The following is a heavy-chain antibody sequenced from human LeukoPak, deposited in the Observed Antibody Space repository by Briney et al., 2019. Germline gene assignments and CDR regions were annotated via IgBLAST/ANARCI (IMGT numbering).Heavy chain of an antibody. D-gene: IGHD3-9*01. V-gene: IGHV3-30-3*01. CDR1: GITFSSYA. Sequence: GESLRLSCAASGITFSSYAMHWVRQAPGKGLEWVAVISYGGSNKYYADSVKGRFTISRDNSKNTLYLQMTSLRAEDTAVYFCARDARYYDILTGYPLFDYWGQGTLVTVSS. CDR2: ISYGGSNK. J-gene: IGHJ4*02. CDR3: ARDARYYDILTGYPLFDY.